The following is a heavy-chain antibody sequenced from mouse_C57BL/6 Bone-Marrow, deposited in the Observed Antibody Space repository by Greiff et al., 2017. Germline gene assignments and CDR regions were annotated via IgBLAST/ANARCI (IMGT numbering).Heavy chain of an antibody. CDR2: IYPGSGST. D-gene: IGHD2-5*01. CDR3: ARPYYSNYWYFDV. Sequence: QVQLQQPGAELVKPGASVTMSCKASGYTFTSYWITWVKQRPGQGLEWIGDIYPGSGSTNYNEKFKGKATLAVDTCSSTAYMQLSSLTSEDSAVYECARPYYSNYWYFDVWGTGTTVTVSS. CDR1: GYTFTSYW. J-gene: IGHJ1*03. V-gene: IGHV1-55*01.